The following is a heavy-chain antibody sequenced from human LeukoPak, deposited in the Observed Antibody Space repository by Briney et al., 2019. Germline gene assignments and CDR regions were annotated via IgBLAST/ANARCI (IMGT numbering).Heavy chain of an antibody. Sequence: PGGSLRLSCAASGFTFSNYWVHWVRQAPGKGLVRVSRINRDGSTTNYADSVKGRFTVSRDNAKNTLELQMNSLRAEDTAVYYCARDKKSGESSEIDYWGQGTLVTVSS. CDR3: ARDKKSGESSEIDY. CDR1: GFTFSNYW. CDR2: INRDGSTT. V-gene: IGHV3-74*01. J-gene: IGHJ4*02. D-gene: IGHD3-10*01.